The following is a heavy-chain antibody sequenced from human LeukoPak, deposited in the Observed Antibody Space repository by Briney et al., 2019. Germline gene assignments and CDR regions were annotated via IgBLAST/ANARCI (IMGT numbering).Heavy chain of an antibody. J-gene: IGHJ4*02. D-gene: IGHD1-26*01. V-gene: IGHV1-69*05. CDR3: ARVFARSGEISGSYYYY. CDR2: ITPIFGTA. CDR1: GGTFSTYA. Sequence: ASVTVSCKASGGTFSTYAINWVRQAPRQGLEWMGGITPIFGTANYAQKCQGRDSITTDEATSTAYMERSSLRSEDTAVYYCARVFARSGEISGSYYYYWGQGTLVTVSS.